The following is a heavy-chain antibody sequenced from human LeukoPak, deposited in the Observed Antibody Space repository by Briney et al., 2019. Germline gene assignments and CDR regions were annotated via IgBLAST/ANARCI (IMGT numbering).Heavy chain of an antibody. CDR2: MHYTGST. J-gene: IGHJ4*02. V-gene: IGHV4-59*01. Sequence: SETLSLTCTVSGGSISSYYWSWIRQPPGKGLEWIGYMHYTGSTNYNPSLKSRVTISVDTSKNQFSLKLSSVTAADTAVYYCARGPHLDYWGQGTLVTVSS. CDR1: GGSISSYY. CDR3: ARGPHLDY.